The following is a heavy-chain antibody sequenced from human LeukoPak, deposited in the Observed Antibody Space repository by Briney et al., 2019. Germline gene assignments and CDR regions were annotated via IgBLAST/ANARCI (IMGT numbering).Heavy chain of an antibody. CDR1: GYTFTGYY. V-gene: IGHV1-2*02. Sequence: GASVKVSCKASGYTFTGYYMHWVRQAPGQGLEWMGWINPNSGGTNYAQKFQGRVTMTRDTSISTAYMELSRLRSDDTAVYYCARDKMSGYAGVPDYWGQGTLVTVSS. J-gene: IGHJ4*02. CDR2: INPNSGGT. CDR3: ARDKMSGYAGVPDY. D-gene: IGHD5-12*01.